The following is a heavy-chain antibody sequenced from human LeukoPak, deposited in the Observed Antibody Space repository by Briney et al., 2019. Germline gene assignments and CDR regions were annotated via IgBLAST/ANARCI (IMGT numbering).Heavy chain of an antibody. CDR1: GGSFSGYY. CDR2: INHSGST. V-gene: IGHV4-34*01. Sequence: SETLSLTCAVYGGSFSGYYWSWIRQPPGKGLEWIGEINHSGSTIYNPSLKSRVTISVDTSKNQFSLKLSSVTAADTAVYYCARGPGIAVAVDYWGQGTLVTVSS. CDR3: ARGPGIAVAVDY. D-gene: IGHD6-19*01. J-gene: IGHJ4*02.